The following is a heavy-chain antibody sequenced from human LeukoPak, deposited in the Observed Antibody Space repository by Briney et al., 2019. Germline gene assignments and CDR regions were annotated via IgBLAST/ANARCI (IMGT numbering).Heavy chain of an antibody. J-gene: IGHJ4*02. CDR2: ISGSGGST. Sequence: GGSLRLSCAASGFTFSTYAMSWVRQAPGKGLEWASGISGSGGSTYYADSVKGRFTISRDNSKNTLYLQMNSLSAEDTAVYYCAKDRKVRGVSCFDYWGQGTLVTVSS. V-gene: IGHV3-23*01. CDR3: AKDRKVRGVSCFDY. CDR1: GFTFSTYA. D-gene: IGHD3-10*01.